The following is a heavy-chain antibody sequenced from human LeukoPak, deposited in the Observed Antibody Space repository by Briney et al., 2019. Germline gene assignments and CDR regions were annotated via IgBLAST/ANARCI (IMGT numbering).Heavy chain of an antibody. Sequence: GGSLRLSCAASGFTFSSYSMNWVRQAPGKGLEWVSSISSSSSYIYYADSVKGRFTISRDNAKNSLYLQMNSLRAEDTAVYYCARRAEYCSSTSCSDAFDIWGQGTMVTVSS. V-gene: IGHV3-21*01. D-gene: IGHD2-2*01. J-gene: IGHJ3*02. CDR1: GFTFSSYS. CDR2: ISSSSSYI. CDR3: ARRAEYCSSTSCSDAFDI.